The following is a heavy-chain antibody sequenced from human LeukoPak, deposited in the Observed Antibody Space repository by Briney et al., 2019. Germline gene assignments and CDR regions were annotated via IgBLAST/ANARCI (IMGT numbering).Heavy chain of an antibody. J-gene: IGHJ4*02. CDR1: GGSISSYY. Sequence: SETLSLTCAVSGGSISSYYWSWIRQPPGKGLEWIGYIYYRGSTNYNPSLKSRGTISVDTAKNQFSLRLSSVTAADTAVYYCARDRGCSGGSCYYDYWGQGTLVTVSS. CDR3: ARDRGCSGGSCYYDY. V-gene: IGHV4-59*01. CDR2: IYYRGST. D-gene: IGHD2-15*01.